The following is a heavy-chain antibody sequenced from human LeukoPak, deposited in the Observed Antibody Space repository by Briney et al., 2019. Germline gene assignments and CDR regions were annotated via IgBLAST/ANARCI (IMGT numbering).Heavy chain of an antibody. Sequence: GGSLRLSCAASGFTFSNAWLSWVRQAPGKGLEWVGRIKSKAGGGTTDYAAPVKGRFTISRDDSKNTVYLQMNGLKTEDTAVYYGITAIAAAGIGGRDAFDIWGQGTMVTVSS. J-gene: IGHJ3*02. CDR3: ITAIAAAGIGGRDAFDI. D-gene: IGHD6-13*01. V-gene: IGHV3-15*01. CDR2: IKSKAGGGTT. CDR1: GFTFSNAW.